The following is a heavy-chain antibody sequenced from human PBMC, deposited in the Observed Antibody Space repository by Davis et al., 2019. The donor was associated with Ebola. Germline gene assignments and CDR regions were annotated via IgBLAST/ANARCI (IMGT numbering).Heavy chain of an antibody. D-gene: IGHD2-21*01. CDR3: ARDLNIVVQPSNFAWGMDV. CDR1: AYTFTSYD. Sequence: ASAQVSCNASAYTFTSYDINWVRQATGQGFEWMGWMNPNSGNTGYAQKFQGRLTMTRDTSTSTVYMELSSLRSEDTAVYYCARDLNIVVQPSNFAWGMDVWGQGTTVTVSS. V-gene: IGHV1-8*01. J-gene: IGHJ6*02. CDR2: MNPNSGNT.